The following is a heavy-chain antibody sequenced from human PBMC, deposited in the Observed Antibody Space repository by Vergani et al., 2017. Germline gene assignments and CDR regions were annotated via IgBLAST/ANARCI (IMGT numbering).Heavy chain of an antibody. J-gene: IGHJ6*02. Sequence: QVQLVQSGAEVKKPGSSVKVSCKASGGTFSSYAISWVRQAPGQGLEWMGMIIPIFGTANYAQKFQGRVTITADESTSTAYMELSSLRSEDTAMYYCARAGEGYNHGGRYYYYYGMDVWGQGTTVTVSS. CDR1: GGTFSSYA. CDR2: IIPIFGTA. V-gene: IGHV1-69*13. CDR3: ARAGEGYNHGGRYYYYYGMDV. D-gene: IGHD5-24*01.